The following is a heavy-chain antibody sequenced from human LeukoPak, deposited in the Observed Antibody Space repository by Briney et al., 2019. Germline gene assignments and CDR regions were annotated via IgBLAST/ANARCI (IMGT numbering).Heavy chain of an antibody. Sequence: SETLSLTCAVYGGSFSGYYWSWIRQPPGKGLEWIGEINHSGSTNYSPSLKSRVTISVDTSKNQFSLKLSSVTAADTAVYYCARGCSLAEEAYYYYMDVWGKGTTVTVSS. CDR1: GGSFSGYY. D-gene: IGHD3-10*02. V-gene: IGHV4-34*01. CDR3: ARGCSLAEEAYYYYMDV. CDR2: INHSGST. J-gene: IGHJ6*03.